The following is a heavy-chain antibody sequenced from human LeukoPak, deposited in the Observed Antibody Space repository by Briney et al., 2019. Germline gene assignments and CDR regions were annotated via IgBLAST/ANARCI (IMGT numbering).Heavy chain of an antibody. CDR1: GGSISSSSYY. CDR3: ARRGSYRSFDY. CDR2: IYYSGST. V-gene: IGHV4-39*01. J-gene: IGHJ4*02. D-gene: IGHD1-26*01. Sequence: PSETLFLTCTVSGGSISSSSYYWGWIRQPPGKGLEWIGSIYYSGSTYYNPSLKSRVTISVDTSKNQFSLKLSSVTAADTAVYYCARRGSYRSFDYWGQGTLVTVSS.